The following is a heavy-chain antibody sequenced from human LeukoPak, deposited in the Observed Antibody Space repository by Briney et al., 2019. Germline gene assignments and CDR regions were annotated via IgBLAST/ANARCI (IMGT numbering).Heavy chain of an antibody. J-gene: IGHJ1*01. CDR1: GYTFTNYW. D-gene: IGHD2-15*01. CDR3: ARRAAYCTGGTCYAEYFQH. V-gene: IGHV5-51*01. CDR2: IYPGDSDT. Sequence: GESLKISCKASGYTFTNYWIGWVRQMPGKGLEWMGIIYPGDSDTRYSPSFQGQVTTSADKSISTAYLQWSSLKASDTAMYYCARRAAYCTGGTCYAEYFQHWGQGTLVTVSS.